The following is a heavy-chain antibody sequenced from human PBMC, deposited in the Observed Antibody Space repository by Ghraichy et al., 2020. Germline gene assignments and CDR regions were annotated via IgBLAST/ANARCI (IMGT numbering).Heavy chain of an antibody. CDR3: AKGDGSGSRYYYGMDV. CDR1: GFTFDDYA. J-gene: IGHJ6*02. CDR2: ISWDGGST. V-gene: IGHV3-43D*04. Sequence: GGSLRLSCAASGFTFDDYAMHWVRQAPGKGLEWVSLISWDGGSTYYADSVKGRFTISRDNSKNSLYLQMNSLRAEDTALYYCAKGDGSGSRYYYGMDVWGQGTTVTVSS. D-gene: IGHD3-10*01.